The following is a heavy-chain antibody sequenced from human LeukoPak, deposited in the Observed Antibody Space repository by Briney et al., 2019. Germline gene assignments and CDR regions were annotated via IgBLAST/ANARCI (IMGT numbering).Heavy chain of an antibody. CDR1: GYSFTIYW. D-gene: IGHD6-13*01. Sequence: GESLKISCKGSGYSFTIYWIVWVRQMPGKGLEWMGIIYPGDSATRYSPSFQGQVTISADKSISTAYLQWRSLKASDTAMYYCARVVGGAAGTGDWLDPWGQGTLVTVSS. CDR3: ARVVGGAAGTGDWLDP. V-gene: IGHV5-51*01. J-gene: IGHJ5*02. CDR2: IYPGDSAT.